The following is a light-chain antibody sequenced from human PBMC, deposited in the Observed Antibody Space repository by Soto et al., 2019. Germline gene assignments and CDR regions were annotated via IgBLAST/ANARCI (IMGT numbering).Light chain of an antibody. Sequence: QSVLTQPPSASGTPGQRVTISCSGSTSNIGSHTVHWYQHVPGTAPKLLITTNNQRPSGVPDRFSGFKSGSSASLVISGLQSEDEADYYCATWDESLKGVFGTGTKLTVL. CDR3: ATWDESLKGV. V-gene: IGLV1-44*01. J-gene: IGLJ1*01. CDR1: TSNIGSHT. CDR2: TNN.